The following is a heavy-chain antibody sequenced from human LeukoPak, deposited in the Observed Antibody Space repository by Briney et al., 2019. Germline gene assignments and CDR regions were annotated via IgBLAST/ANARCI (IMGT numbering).Heavy chain of an antibody. Sequence: GGSLRLSCEASWFTFTSFWMHWVRQAPGKGPVWVSRIDHEGKTADYADSVKGRFSISRDNAKNTLYLQMNSLRVEDTAVYYCAKNLDYFDSSNYYGHWGQGTLVSVSS. J-gene: IGHJ4*02. D-gene: IGHD3-22*01. CDR1: WFTFTSFW. CDR2: IDHEGKTA. CDR3: AKNLDYFDSSNYYGH. V-gene: IGHV3-74*01.